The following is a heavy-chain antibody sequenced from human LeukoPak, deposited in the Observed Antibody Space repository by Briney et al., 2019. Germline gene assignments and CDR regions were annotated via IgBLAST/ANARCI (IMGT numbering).Heavy chain of an antibody. CDR3: ASREAARIFDY. CDR2: INHSGST. D-gene: IGHD6-6*01. J-gene: IGHJ4*02. Sequence: SETLSLTCAVYGGSFSGYYWSWIRQPPGKGLEWIGEINHSGSTNYNPSLKSRVTISVDTSKNQLSLKLSSVTAADTAVYYCASREAARIFDYWGQGTLVTVSS. V-gene: IGHV4-34*01. CDR1: GGSFSGYY.